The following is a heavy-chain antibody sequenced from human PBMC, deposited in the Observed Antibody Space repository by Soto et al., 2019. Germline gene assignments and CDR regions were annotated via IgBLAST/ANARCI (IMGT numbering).Heavy chain of an antibody. J-gene: IGHJ3*02. Sequence: QVQLVESGGGLVKPGGSLRLSCAASGFTFSDYYMSWIRQAPGKGLEWVSYISRSGSAIYYADSVKGRFTISRDNSKNSLYLQTNRLRAEDTAVYYCASGELDPNAFDIWGQGTMVTVSS. CDR2: ISRSGSAI. D-gene: IGHD1-7*01. CDR3: ASGELDPNAFDI. V-gene: IGHV3-11*01. CDR1: GFTFSDYY.